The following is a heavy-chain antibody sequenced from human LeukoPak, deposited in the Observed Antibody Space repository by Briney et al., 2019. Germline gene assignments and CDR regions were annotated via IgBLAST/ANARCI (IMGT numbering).Heavy chain of an antibody. V-gene: IGHV3-30*04. D-gene: IGHD5-12*01. CDR3: ARDPDSGKYSGYDNFDY. CDR2: ISYDGSNK. Sequence: GGSLRLSCAASGFTFSSYAMHWVRQAPGKGLEWVAVISYDGSNKYYADSVKGRFTISRDNSKNTLYLQMNSLRAEDTAVYYCARDPDSGKYSGYDNFDYWGQGTLVTVSS. J-gene: IGHJ4*02. CDR1: GFTFSSYA.